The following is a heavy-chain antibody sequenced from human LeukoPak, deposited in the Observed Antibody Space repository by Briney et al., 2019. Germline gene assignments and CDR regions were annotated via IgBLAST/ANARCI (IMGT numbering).Heavy chain of an antibody. CDR1: GFAFSDYG. J-gene: IGHJ4*02. CDR3: AKDYPSYSGSSRGYFDY. D-gene: IGHD1-26*01. Sequence: PGGSLRLSCAVSGFAFSDYGMHWVRQAPGKGLEWVAVISYDGGNKYYADSLKGRFTISRDNSKNTLYLQMNSLRAEDTAMYYCAKDYPSYSGSSRGYFDYWGQGTLVTVSS. V-gene: IGHV3-30*18. CDR2: ISYDGGNK.